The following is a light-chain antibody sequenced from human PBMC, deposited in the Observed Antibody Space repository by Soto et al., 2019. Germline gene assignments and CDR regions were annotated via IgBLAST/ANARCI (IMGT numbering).Light chain of an antibody. CDR2: AAS. V-gene: IGKV1-39*01. CDR3: QQTYNVPQT. CDR1: QTIRTY. Sequence: EIQMTQFPSSLSASVGDRVTITCRASQTIRTYLNWFQQKPGKGPELLIYAASSLQSGVPSRFTGSVSGAEFTLTISSLQHEDTATYYCQQTYNVPQTYGQGTKVEIK. J-gene: IGKJ1*01.